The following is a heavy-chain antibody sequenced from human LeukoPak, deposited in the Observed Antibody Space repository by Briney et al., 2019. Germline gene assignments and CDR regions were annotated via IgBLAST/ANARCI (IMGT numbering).Heavy chain of an antibody. Sequence: PGGSLRLSRAASGFTFSSYAMSWVRQAPGKGLEWVSAISGSGGSTYYADSVKGRFTISRDNSKNTLYLQMNSLRAEDTAVYYCAKDQSIEPHVSFDYWGQGTLVTVSS. D-gene: IGHD3-16*01. V-gene: IGHV3-23*01. CDR3: AKDQSIEPHVSFDY. CDR1: GFTFSSYA. J-gene: IGHJ4*02. CDR2: ISGSGGST.